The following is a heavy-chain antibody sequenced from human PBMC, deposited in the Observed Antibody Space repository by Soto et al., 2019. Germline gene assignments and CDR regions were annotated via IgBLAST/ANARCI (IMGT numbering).Heavy chain of an antibody. J-gene: IGHJ3*02. Sequence: ASVKVSCKASGYTFTSYDINWVRQATGQGLEWMGWMNPNSGNTGYAQKFQGRVTMTRSTSISTAYMELSSLRSEDTAVYYCARGGRYYDSSGYWRDDAFDIWGQGTMVTVSS. V-gene: IGHV1-8*01. CDR1: GYTFTSYD. D-gene: IGHD3-22*01. CDR3: ARGGRYYDSSGYWRDDAFDI. CDR2: MNPNSGNT.